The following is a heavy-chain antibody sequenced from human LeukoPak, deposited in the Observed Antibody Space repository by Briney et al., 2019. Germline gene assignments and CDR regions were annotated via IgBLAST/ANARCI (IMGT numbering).Heavy chain of an antibody. CDR2: ISWNSGSI. V-gene: IGHV3-9*01. D-gene: IGHD3-16*01. CDR1: GFTFDDYA. CDR3: AKGQGGEDAFDI. J-gene: IGHJ3*02. Sequence: PGGSLRLSCAASGFTFDDYAMHWVRQAPGKGLEWVSGISWNSGSIGYADSVKGRFTISGDNAKNSLYLQMNSLRAEDTALYYCAKGQGGEDAFDIWGQGTMVTVSS.